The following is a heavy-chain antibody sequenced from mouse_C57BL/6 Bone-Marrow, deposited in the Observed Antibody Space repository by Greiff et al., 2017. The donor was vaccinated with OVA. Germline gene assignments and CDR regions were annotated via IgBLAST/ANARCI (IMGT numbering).Heavy chain of an antibody. V-gene: IGHV3-6*01. CDR3: ARAPGAFKDYFDY. CDR2: ISYDGSN. Sequence: EVKLQESGPGLVKPSQSLSLTCSVTGYSITSGYYWNWIRQFPGNKLEWMGYISYDGSNNYNPSLKNRISITRDTSKNQFFLKLNSVTTEDTATYYCARAPGAFKDYFDYWGQGTTLTVSS. CDR1: GYSITSGYY. J-gene: IGHJ2*01.